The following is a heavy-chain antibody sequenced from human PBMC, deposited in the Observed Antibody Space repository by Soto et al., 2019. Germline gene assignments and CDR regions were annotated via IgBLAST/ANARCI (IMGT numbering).Heavy chain of an antibody. J-gene: IGHJ4*01. CDR3: GRNMWGTGDFDY. CDR2: MTPNSGNT. CDR1: GYTFTSYD. Sequence: GASVKVSCKASGYTFTSYDINWMRQATGQGLEWLGWMTPNSGNTGYAQKFQGRVTMTRDTSTSTAYLELSSLTYEDTAVYYCGRNMWGTGDFDYWGHGTLVSVSS. V-gene: IGHV1-8*01. D-gene: IGHD7-27*01.